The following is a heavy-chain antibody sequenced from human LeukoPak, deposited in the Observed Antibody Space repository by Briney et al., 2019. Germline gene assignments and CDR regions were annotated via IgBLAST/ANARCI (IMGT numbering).Heavy chain of an antibody. CDR1: GYTFTGYY. D-gene: IGHD1-26*01. Sequence: ASVKVSCKASGYTFTGYYMHWVRQAPGQGLEWMGWINPNSGGTNYAQDFHGRVTMTRDTSISTAYMELSRLRSDDTAVYCCTRVGDSGNLAWGQGTLVTVSS. V-gene: IGHV1-2*02. CDR2: INPNSGGT. J-gene: IGHJ5*02. CDR3: TRVGDSGNLA.